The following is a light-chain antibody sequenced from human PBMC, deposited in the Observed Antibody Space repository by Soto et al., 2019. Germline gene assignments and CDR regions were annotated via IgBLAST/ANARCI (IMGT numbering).Light chain of an antibody. CDR1: QSINTF. V-gene: IGKV1-39*01. J-gene: IGKJ1*01. CDR2: GAS. CDR3: QQSFNTPRT. Sequence: DIQMTQSPSSLSASVGDRVTITCRASQSINTFLNWYQHEPGKAPKFLIYGASSLHSGVPSRFSGGGSGTDFTLTISSLQPEDFATYYCQQSFNTPRTFGQGTKVEIK.